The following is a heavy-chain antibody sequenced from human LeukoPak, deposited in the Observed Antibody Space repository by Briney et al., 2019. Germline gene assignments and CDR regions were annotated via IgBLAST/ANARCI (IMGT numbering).Heavy chain of an antibody. CDR1: GGSISSSSYY. D-gene: IGHD4-17*01. CDR3: ARDRGEH. J-gene: IGHJ4*02. CDR2: IYYSGST. V-gene: IGHV4-30-4*08. Sequence: KPSETLSLTCTVSGGSISSSSYYWGWIRQPPGKGLEWIGYIYYSGSTYYNPSLKSRVTISVDTSKNQFSLKLSSVTAADTAVYYCARDRGEHWGQGTLVTVSS.